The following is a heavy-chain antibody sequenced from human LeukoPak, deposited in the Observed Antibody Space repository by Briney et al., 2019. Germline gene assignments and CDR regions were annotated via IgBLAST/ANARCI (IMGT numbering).Heavy chain of an antibody. CDR3: ARGYDHLDY. Sequence: SETLSLTCTVSGGSISSYYWSWIRQPPGKGLEWIGYIYYSGSTNYNPSLKSRVTISVDTSKNQFSLKLSSVTAADTAVYYCARGYDHLDYWGQGTLVTVSS. D-gene: IGHD3-3*01. CDR1: GGSISSYY. J-gene: IGHJ4*02. CDR2: IYYSGST. V-gene: IGHV4-59*01.